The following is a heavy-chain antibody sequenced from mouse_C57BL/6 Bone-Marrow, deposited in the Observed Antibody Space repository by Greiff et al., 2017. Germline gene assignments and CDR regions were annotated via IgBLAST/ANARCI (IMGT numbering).Heavy chain of an antibody. J-gene: IGHJ4*01. CDR2: IWGVGST. D-gene: IGHD1-1*01. CDR1: GFSLTSYG. V-gene: IGHV2-6*01. CDR3: ASVGYYGAMDY. Sequence: VKLVESGPGLVAPSQSLSITCTVSGFSLTSYGVDWVRQSPGKGLEWLGVIWGVGSTNYNSALKSRLSISKDNSKSQVFLKMNSLQTDDTAMYYWASVGYYGAMDYWGQGTSVTVSS.